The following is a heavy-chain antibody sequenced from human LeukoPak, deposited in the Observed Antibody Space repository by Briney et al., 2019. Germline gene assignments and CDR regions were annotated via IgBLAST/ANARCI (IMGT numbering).Heavy chain of an antibody. V-gene: IGHV3-74*01. CDR3: ATGRITTSGVLLGDYMDV. D-gene: IGHD3-3*01. J-gene: IGHJ6*03. CDR2: INTDGNTT. CDR1: GFTFSTYW. Sequence: GGSLRLSCAASGFTFSTYWMHWVRQAPGKGLVWVSLINTDGNTTNYADSGKGRFTISRDNAKNTLYLQMNRLRVEDTAVHHCATGRITTSGVLLGDYMDVWGKGPPVTLSS.